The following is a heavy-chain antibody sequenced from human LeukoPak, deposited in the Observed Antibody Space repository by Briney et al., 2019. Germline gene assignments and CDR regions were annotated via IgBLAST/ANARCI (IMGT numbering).Heavy chain of an antibody. V-gene: IGHV3-11*01. D-gene: IGHD2-2*01. CDR2: ISSSGSTI. J-gene: IGHJ4*02. CDR1: GFTFSDYY. Sequence: GGPLRLSCAASGFTFSDYYMSWIRQAPGKGLEWVSYISSSGSTIYYADSVKGRFTISRGNAKNSLYLQMNSLRAEDTAVYYCAREVDDCSSTSCAARGGFDYWGQGTLVTVSS. CDR3: AREVDDCSSTSCAARGGFDY.